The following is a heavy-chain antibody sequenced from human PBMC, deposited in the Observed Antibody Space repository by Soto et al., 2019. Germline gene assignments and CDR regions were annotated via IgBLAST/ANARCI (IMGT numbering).Heavy chain of an antibody. D-gene: IGHD4-17*01. Sequence: EVQLLESGGGLVQPGGSLRLSCAASGFSFSTYAMSWVRQAPGKGLEWVSSMSVSGGTTAYADSVKGRFTISRDISKNTLYIQMNSLRAEDTAVYYCAKDLTPVTASSVDDRGDFDYWGQGTLVTVSS. CDR3: AKDLTPVTASSVDDRGDFDY. CDR1: GFSFSTYA. CDR2: MSVSGGTT. J-gene: IGHJ4*02. V-gene: IGHV3-23*01.